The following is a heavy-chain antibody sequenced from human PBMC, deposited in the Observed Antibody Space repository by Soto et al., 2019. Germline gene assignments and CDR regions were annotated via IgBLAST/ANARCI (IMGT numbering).Heavy chain of an antibody. CDR2: ISGSGGST. CDR3: AKAVYGGKAGGEFDP. CDR1: GFTFSSYA. J-gene: IGHJ5*02. V-gene: IGHV3-23*01. Sequence: GGSLRLSCAASGFTFSSYAMSWVRQAPGKGLEWVSAISGSGGSTYYADSVKGRFTISRDNSKNTLYLQMNSLRAEDTAVYYCAKAVYGGKAGGEFDPWGQGTLVTVSS. D-gene: IGHD4-17*01.